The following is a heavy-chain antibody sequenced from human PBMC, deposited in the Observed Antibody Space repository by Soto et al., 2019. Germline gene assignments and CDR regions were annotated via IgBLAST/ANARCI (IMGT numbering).Heavy chain of an antibody. CDR1: GFTFNNYG. CDR2: IYYDGGIK. V-gene: IGHV3-33*01. D-gene: IGHD3-22*01. J-gene: IGHJ4*02. Sequence: GGSLRLSCTASGFTFNNYGMHWVRQAPGKGLEWVAVIYYDGGIKYYGDSVRGRFTISRDNPKNTMYLQMDSLRVEDTAVYYCARGPRSAVDSIGDYWGQGSLVTVSS. CDR3: ARGPRSAVDSIGDY.